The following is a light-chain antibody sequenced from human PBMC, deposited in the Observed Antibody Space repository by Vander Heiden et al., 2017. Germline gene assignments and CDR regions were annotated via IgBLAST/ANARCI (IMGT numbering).Light chain of an antibody. Sequence: DIPMTQPPSTLSASVGDRVTITCRASQSISSWLAWYQQKPGKAPKLLIYKASSLESGVPSRFSGSGSGTEFTLTISSLQPDDFATYYCQQDNSYPLTFGGGTKVEIK. J-gene: IGKJ4*01. CDR1: QSISSW. CDR2: KAS. CDR3: QQDNSYPLT. V-gene: IGKV1-5*03.